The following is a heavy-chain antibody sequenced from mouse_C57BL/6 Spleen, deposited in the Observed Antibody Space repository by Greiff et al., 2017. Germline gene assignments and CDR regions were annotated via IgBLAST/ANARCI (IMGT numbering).Heavy chain of an antibody. V-gene: IGHV1-61*01. D-gene: IGHD1-1*01. CDR3: AREGDYYGSTYFDY. J-gene: IGHJ2*01. CDR2: IYPSDSET. CDR1: GYTFTSYW. Sequence: QVQLKQPGAELVRPGSSVKLSCKASGYTFTSYWMDWVKQRPGQGLEWIGNIYPSDSETHYNQKFKDKATLTVDKSSSTAYMQLSSLTSEDSAVYYCAREGDYYGSTYFDYWGQGTTLTVSS.